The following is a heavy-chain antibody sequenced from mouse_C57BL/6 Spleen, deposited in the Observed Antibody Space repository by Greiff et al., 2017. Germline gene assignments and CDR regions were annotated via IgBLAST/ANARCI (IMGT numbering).Heavy chain of an antibody. CDR2: ISNGGGST. CDR1: GFTFSDYY. J-gene: IGHJ4*01. Sequence: EVMLVESGGGLVQPGGSLKLSCAASGFTFSDYYMYWVRQTPEKRLEWVAYISNGGGSTYYPDTVKGRFTISRDNAKNTLYLQMSRLKSEDTAMYYCARKGLGFYAMDYWGQGTSVTVSS. V-gene: IGHV5-12*01. CDR3: ARKGLGFYAMDY. D-gene: IGHD3-3*01.